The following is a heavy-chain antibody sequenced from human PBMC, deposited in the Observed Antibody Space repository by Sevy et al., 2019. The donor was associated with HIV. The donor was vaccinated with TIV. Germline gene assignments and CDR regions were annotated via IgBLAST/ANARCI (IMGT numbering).Heavy chain of an antibody. V-gene: IGHV1-18*01. Sequence: ASVKVSCKASDYTFSTQGFNWVRQAPGQGLEWMGWISAYNGNTKYAQKFQGRVTMTTDTSTGTAYMEQKSPTPDDTAVFYCARDWAPGYYYDAIGVKRDYYFDYWGQGTLVTVSS. J-gene: IGHJ4*02. CDR1: DYTFSTQG. CDR3: ARDWAPGYYYDAIGVKRDYYFDY. D-gene: IGHD3-22*01. CDR2: ISAYNGNT.